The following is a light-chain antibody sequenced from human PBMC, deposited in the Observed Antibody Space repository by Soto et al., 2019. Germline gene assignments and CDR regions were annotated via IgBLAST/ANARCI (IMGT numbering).Light chain of an antibody. J-gene: IGLJ1*01. CDR3: SSYTISSTLYV. V-gene: IGLV2-14*01. CDR1: SSDGGDNNY. Sequence: QSALTQPASVSGSPGQSITISCTGTSSDGGDNNYVSWYQQHPGKAPKLMIYDVTHRPLGISNRFSGSKSGNTASLTISGLQAEDEADYYCSSYTISSTLYVFVTGTKLTVL. CDR2: DVT.